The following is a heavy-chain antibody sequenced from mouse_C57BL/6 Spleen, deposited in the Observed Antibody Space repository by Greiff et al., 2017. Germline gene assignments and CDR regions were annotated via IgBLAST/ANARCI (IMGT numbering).Heavy chain of an antibody. CDR3: ARVVTTVVATKDY. Sequence: VQLQQPGAELVMPGASVKLSCKASGYTFTSYWMHWVKQRPGQGLEWIGEIDPSDSYTNYNQKFKGKSTLTVDKSSSTAYMQLSSLTSEDSAVYYCARVVTTVVATKDYWGQGTTLTVSS. CDR2: IDPSDSYT. CDR1: GYTFTSYW. J-gene: IGHJ2*01. V-gene: IGHV1-69*01. D-gene: IGHD1-1*01.